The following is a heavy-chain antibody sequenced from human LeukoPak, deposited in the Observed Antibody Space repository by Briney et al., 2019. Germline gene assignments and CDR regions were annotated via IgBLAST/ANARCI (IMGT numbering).Heavy chain of an antibody. J-gene: IGHJ4*02. CDR2: IYSRGLTRGST. Sequence: SETLSLTCTVSDGSISSYYWSWIRQPPGKGLEWIGYIYSRGLTRGSTNYNPSLKSRVTISVDTSKNQFSLKLSSVTAADTAVYYCARDQEYSGSYYRYFDYWGQGALVTASS. CDR1: DGSISSYY. V-gene: IGHV4-59*01. CDR3: ARDQEYSGSYYRYFDY. D-gene: IGHD1-26*01.